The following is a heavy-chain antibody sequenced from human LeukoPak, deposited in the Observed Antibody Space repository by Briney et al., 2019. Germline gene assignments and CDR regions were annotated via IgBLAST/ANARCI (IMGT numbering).Heavy chain of an antibody. D-gene: IGHD3-10*01. CDR1: GFTFSNYV. Sequence: GRPLRLSCTGSGFTFSNYVMQWVRQAPGKGLEWVAVISYDGGTKDYADSVKGRFTISRDNSKNTLYLQMNSLRAEDTAVYYCARAGWGFTMVRGDLLDSWGQGTLVTVSS. V-gene: IGHV3-30-3*01. CDR2: ISYDGGTK. J-gene: IGHJ4*02. CDR3: ARAGWGFTMVRGDLLDS.